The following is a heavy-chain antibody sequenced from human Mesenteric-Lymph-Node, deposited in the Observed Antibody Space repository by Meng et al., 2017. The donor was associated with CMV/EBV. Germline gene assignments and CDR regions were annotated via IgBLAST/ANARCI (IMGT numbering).Heavy chain of an antibody. Sequence: VYGGSFSGYYWSWIRQPPGKGLEWIGEINHSGSTNYNPSLKSRVTISVDTSKNQFSLKLSSATAADTAVYYCARQPCSSTSCPIDYWGQGTLVTVSS. CDR2: INHSGST. V-gene: IGHV4-34*01. CDR3: ARQPCSSTSCPIDY. J-gene: IGHJ4*02. CDR1: GGSFSGYY. D-gene: IGHD2-2*01.